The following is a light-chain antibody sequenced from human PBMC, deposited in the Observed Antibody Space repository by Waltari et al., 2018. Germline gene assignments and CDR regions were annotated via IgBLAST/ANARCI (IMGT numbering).Light chain of an antibody. J-gene: IGKJ2*01. CDR3: QQRSNWTPHT. V-gene: IGKV3-11*01. Sequence: EIVLTQSPATLSLSPAETATPPCRASQSVGTYLAWNQQKPGQAPRLLIYDASNRATGIPDRFRGSGSGTDFTLTISSLEAEDFAVYYCQQRSNWTPHTFGQGARLEIK. CDR1: QSVGTY. CDR2: DAS.